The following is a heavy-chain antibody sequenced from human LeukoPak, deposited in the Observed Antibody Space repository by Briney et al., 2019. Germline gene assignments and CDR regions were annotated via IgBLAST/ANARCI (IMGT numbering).Heavy chain of an antibody. V-gene: IGHV3-23*01. Sequence: GGSLRLSCAASGFTLSSYAMSWVRQAPGKGLEWVSAISDTGNTYHADSVKGRFTISRDNSKNTLYLQMNSLRAEDTAVYYCAKADRRITIFGVVIIPPSHFDYWGQGTLVTVSS. J-gene: IGHJ4*02. CDR1: GFTLSSYA. CDR3: AKADRRITIFGVVIIPPSHFDY. D-gene: IGHD3-3*01. CDR2: ISDTGNT.